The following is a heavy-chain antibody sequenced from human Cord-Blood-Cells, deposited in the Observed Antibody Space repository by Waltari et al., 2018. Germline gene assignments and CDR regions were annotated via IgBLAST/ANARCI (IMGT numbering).Heavy chain of an antibody. CDR1: GASISSGDYY. J-gene: IGHJ4*02. CDR2: IYYSGST. D-gene: IGHD7-27*01. CDR3: ARDGLGIVDY. Sequence: QVQLQKSGPGLVKPSKTLSPTCTVSGASISSGDYYRSWFRHPPGKGLEWIGYIYYSGSTYYDPSLKSRVTISVDTSKYQFSRKLSSVTAADTAVYYCARDGLGIVDYWGQGTLVTVSS. V-gene: IGHV4-30-4*08.